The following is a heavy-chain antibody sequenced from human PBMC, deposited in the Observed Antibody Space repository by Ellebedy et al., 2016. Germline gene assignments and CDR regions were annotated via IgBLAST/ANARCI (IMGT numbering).Heavy chain of an antibody. CDR3: AKAVLELHAFDI. D-gene: IGHD2-8*02. CDR1: GFTFSNYA. V-gene: IGHV3-23*01. Sequence: GESLKISXAASGFTFSNYAMNWVRQAPGKGLEWVSTISGLSSSTFYADSVKGRFTISRDNSKRTLSLQMNSLRAEDTAVYYCAKAVLELHAFDIWGQGTLVTVSS. J-gene: IGHJ3*02. CDR2: ISGLSSST.